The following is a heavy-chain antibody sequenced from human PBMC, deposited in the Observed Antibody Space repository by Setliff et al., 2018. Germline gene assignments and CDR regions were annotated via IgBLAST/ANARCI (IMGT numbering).Heavy chain of an antibody. D-gene: IGHD6-19*01. V-gene: IGHV5-51*01. J-gene: IGHJ3*02. CDR2: IYPGDSDT. Sequence: GESLKISCKGSGYSFTSYWIGWVRQMPGKGLEWMGIIYPGDSDTRYSPSFQGQVTISADKSISTAYLQWSSLKASDTAMYYCASGGSGWYEREGITMIDAFDIWGQGTMVTVSS. CDR3: ASGGSGWYEREGITMIDAFDI. CDR1: GYSFTSYW.